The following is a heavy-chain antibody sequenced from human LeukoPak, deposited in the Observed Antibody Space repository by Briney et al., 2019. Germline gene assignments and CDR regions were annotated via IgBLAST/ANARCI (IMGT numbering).Heavy chain of an antibody. V-gene: IGHV3-23*01. CDR2: ISNIGGST. CDR1: GLTLSSFD. CDR3: AKVDYDFRSGYYFH. Sequence: GGSLRLSCADSGLTLSSFDMSWVRQAPGKGLEWVSSISNIGGSTYYADSVKGRSTISRDNSKNMVYLQMNSLRVEDTAVYYCAKVDYDFRSGYYFHWGQGTLVSVSS. D-gene: IGHD3-3*01. J-gene: IGHJ4*02.